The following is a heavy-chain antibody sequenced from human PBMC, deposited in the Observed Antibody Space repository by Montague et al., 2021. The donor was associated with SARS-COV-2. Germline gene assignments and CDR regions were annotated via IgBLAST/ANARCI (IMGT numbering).Heavy chain of an antibody. Sequence: SETLSLTCSVSGDSITPYGDSIGGYFWSWIRQPAGRGLEWIGRIYANGNFDYNPSLNSRVSMSMYTSKQEFSMRLISVTAADTAVYYCARDAYYLGPGRGSRGAFDPWGQGILVTVSS. V-gene: IGHV4-4*07. J-gene: IGHJ5*02. CDR2: IYANGNF. D-gene: IGHD3-16*01. CDR3: ARDAYYLGPGRGSRGAFDP. CDR1: GDSITPYGDSIGGYF.